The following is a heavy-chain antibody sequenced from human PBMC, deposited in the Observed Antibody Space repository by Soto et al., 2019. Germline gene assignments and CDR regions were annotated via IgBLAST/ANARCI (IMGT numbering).Heavy chain of an antibody. Sequence: EVQLLESGGGLVQPGGSLRLSCAASGFTFSSYAMSWVRQAPGKGLEWVSAISGSGGSTYYADSVKGRFTISRDNSKNTLYRQMNILRAEDTAVYYCAKGKLMVVVPGEGGTVGYWGQGTLVTVSS. D-gene: IGHD2-2*01. J-gene: IGHJ4*02. CDR2: ISGSGGST. CDR3: AKGKLMVVVPGEGGTVGY. V-gene: IGHV3-23*01. CDR1: GFTFSSYA.